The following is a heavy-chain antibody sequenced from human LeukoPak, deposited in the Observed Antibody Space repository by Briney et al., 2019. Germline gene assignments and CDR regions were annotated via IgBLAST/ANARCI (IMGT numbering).Heavy chain of an antibody. J-gene: IGHJ4*02. CDR3: ARAGDSSGYYFLFDY. V-gene: IGHV4-59*01. D-gene: IGHD3-22*01. CDR1: GGSISYYY. Sequence: PSETLSLTCTVSGGSISYYYWSWIRQPPGKGLGWVGYIYHRGNTNYNPSLKSRVTISVDTSKNQFSLKLSSVTAADTAVYYCARAGDSSGYYFLFDYWGQGTLVTVSS. CDR2: IYHRGNT.